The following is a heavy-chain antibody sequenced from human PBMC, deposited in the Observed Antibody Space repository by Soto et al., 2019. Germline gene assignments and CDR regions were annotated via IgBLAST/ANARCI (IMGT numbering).Heavy chain of an antibody. CDR3: GKDITPWRGFGPGH. J-gene: IGHJ1*01. CDR1: GFTFSTYA. D-gene: IGHD3-3*01. CDR2: TSGAGDTT. V-gene: IGHV3-23*01. Sequence: EVQLLESGGVSVQTAGSLRLSCEGSGFTFSTYAMSWVRQAPGKGLEWVSGTSGAGDTTYYADSVMGRFTISRDNCKNTRYWRMIILRAECADVYYCGKDITPWRGFGPGHWGQGTLAT.